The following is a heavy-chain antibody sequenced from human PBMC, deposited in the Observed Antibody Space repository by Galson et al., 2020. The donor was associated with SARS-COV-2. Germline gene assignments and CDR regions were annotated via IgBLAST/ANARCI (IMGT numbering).Heavy chain of an antibody. V-gene: IGHV4-34*01. CDR1: GGSFSGYY. CDR2: INPRGST. J-gene: IGHJ6*03. Sequence: SETLSLTCAVYGGSFSGYYWSWIRQPPGKGLEWIGEINPRGSTNYNPSLKRRVTISIDTSKNQFSLKLSSGTAADTAVYYCARVAYRGYYYDMDVWVKGTTVTV. CDR3: ARVAYRGYYYDMDV. D-gene: IGHD2-21*01.